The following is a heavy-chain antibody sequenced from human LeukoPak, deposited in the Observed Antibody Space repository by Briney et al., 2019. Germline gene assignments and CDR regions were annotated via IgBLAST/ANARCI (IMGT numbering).Heavy chain of an antibody. CDR1: GGSISSCY. Sequence: SETLSLTCTVSGGSISSCYWSWIRQPPGKGLEWIGYIYYSGSTYYNPSLKSRVTISVDTSKNQFSLKLSSVTAADTAVYYCARAMIVVVSSLSVHFDYWGQGTLVTVSS. CDR2: IYYSGST. J-gene: IGHJ4*02. CDR3: ARAMIVVVSSLSVHFDY. D-gene: IGHD3-22*01. V-gene: IGHV4-59*08.